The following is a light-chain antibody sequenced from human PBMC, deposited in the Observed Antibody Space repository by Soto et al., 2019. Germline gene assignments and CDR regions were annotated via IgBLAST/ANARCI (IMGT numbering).Light chain of an antibody. Sequence: NFMLTQPHSVSESPGKTVTISCTCSSGSIASNFVQWSQQRPGSSPTTVIYQDNQRPSGVPHRFSGSIDRSSNSASLTISGLRTEDEADYYCQSYDESSHVFGTGTKLTVL. CDR2: QDN. V-gene: IGLV6-57*01. CDR1: SGSIASNF. CDR3: QSYDESSHV. J-gene: IGLJ1*01.